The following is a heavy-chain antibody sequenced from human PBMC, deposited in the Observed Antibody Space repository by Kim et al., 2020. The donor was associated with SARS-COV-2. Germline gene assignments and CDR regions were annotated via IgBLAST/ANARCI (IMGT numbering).Heavy chain of an antibody. V-gene: IGHV4-59*01. Sequence: SETLSLTCTVSGGSISSNYWSWIRQPPGKGLEWIGYIYYSGSTTNYNPSLKSRVTISVDTSKNQFSLKLTSVTAADTAVYYCARGGIRGVIASWGQGTLVTVSS. D-gene: IGHD3-10*01. CDR1: GGSISSNY. CDR3: ARGGIRGVIAS. J-gene: IGHJ4*02. CDR2: IYYSGSTT.